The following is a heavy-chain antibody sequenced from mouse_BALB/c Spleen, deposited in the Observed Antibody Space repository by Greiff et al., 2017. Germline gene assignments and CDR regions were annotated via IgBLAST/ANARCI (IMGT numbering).Heavy chain of an antibody. Sequence: QVQLQQSGAELAKPGASVRMSCKASGSTFTAYTMNWVKQRPGQGLEWIGYINPSSGYTNYNQKFKDKATLTADKSSSTAYMQLSSLTSEDSAVYYCARWLSPFGPMDYWGQGTSVTVSS. J-gene: IGHJ4*01. CDR2: INPSSGYT. V-gene: IGHV1-4*01. CDR1: GSTFTAYT. CDR3: ARWLSPFGPMDY.